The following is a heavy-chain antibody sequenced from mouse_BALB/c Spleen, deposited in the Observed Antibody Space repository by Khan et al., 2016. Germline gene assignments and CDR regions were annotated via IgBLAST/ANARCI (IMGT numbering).Heavy chain of an antibody. J-gene: IGHJ3*01. V-gene: IGHV3-8*02. CDR1: GDSITSGY. CDR2: ISYNGNT. D-gene: IGHD2-14*01. CDR3: GRTNRKHGWFAY. Sequence: EVQLQESGPSLAKPSQTLSLTCSVTGDSITSGYWNWIRKFPGNRLEYMGYISYNGNTYYNPFLKRRISITRDTSKNQHYLQLISVTTDDTATYYLGRTNRKHGWFAYWGQGTLVTVSA.